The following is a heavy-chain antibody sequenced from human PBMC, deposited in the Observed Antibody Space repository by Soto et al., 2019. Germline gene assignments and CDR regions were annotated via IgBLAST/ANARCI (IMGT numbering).Heavy chain of an antibody. Sequence: QLQLQESGPGLVKPSETLSLTCTVSSGSISSTIYSWDWIRQPPGKGLEWIGSIFYSGSTYYNPSLKSRVTISVDPSKNQFSLPLTSVTAPHTSVYYCARQCRGVTRHSFVPSGQGTLVTVSS. D-gene: IGHD2-15*01. J-gene: IGHJ5*02. CDR2: IFYSGST. CDR1: SGSISSTIYS. V-gene: IGHV4-39*01. CDR3: ARQCRGVTRHSFVP.